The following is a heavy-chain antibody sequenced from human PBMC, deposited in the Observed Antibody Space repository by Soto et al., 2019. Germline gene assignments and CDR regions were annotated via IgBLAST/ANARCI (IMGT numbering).Heavy chain of an antibody. CDR3: ARDFSREIVVGEAYYYYGMDV. CDR1: GYTFTGYY. CDR2: INPNSGGT. V-gene: IGHV1-2*04. Sequence: ASVKVSCKASGYTFTGYYMHWVRQAPGQGLEWMGWINPNSGGTNYAQKFQGWVTMTRDTSISTAYVELSRLRSDDTAVYYCARDFSREIVVGEAYYYYGMDVWGQGTTVTVSS. J-gene: IGHJ6*02. D-gene: IGHD3-22*01.